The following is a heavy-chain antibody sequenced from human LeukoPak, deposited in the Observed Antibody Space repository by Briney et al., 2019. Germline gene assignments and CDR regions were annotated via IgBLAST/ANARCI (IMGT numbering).Heavy chain of an antibody. Sequence: SVTVSCKASGGTFSSYAISWVRQAPGQGLEWMGGIIPIFGTANYAQKFQGRVTITADESTSTAYMELSSLRSEDTAVYYCARGPDTAMVKGRYYFDYWGQGTLVTVSS. V-gene: IGHV1-69*13. J-gene: IGHJ4*02. CDR1: GGTFSSYA. CDR2: IIPIFGTA. CDR3: ARGPDTAMVKGRYYFDY. D-gene: IGHD5-18*01.